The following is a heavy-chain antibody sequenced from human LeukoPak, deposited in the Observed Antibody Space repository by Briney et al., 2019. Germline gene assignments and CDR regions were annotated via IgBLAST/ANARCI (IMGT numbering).Heavy chain of an antibody. D-gene: IGHD6-19*01. CDR2: IYDSGNT. Sequence: SETLSLTCTVSGSSISSWYWSWIRQPPGKGLEWIGYIYDSGNTNYNPSLKTRVTISADTSKNQLSLNLTSVTAADTAVYYCARETKLMGYSSGWPFDYWGQGTLVTVSS. J-gene: IGHJ4*02. CDR1: GSSISSWY. CDR3: ARETKLMGYSSGWPFDY. V-gene: IGHV4-59*01.